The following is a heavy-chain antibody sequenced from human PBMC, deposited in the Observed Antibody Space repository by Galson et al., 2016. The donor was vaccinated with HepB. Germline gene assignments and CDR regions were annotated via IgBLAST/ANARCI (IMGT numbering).Heavy chain of an antibody. CDR3: TREVNFYYYMDV. V-gene: IGHV4-39*02. D-gene: IGHD4-11*01. Sequence: SETLSLTCLVSGDSISSTTHYWGWIRQPPGKGLEWIGSIYYSGDTYYNPSLKSRVTISVDTSKSQFSLRLNSVTAADTAVYYCTREVNFYYYMDVWGKGTTVTVS. CDR2: IYYSGDT. CDR1: GDSISSTTHY. J-gene: IGHJ6*03.